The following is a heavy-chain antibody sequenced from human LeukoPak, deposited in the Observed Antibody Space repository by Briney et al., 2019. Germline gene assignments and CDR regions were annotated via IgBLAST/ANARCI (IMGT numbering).Heavy chain of an antibody. CDR1: GFTVSSNY. Sequence: GGSLRLSCAASGFTVSSNYMSWVRQAPGKGLEWVSVIYSGGSTYYADSVKGRFTISRDNSKNTLYLQMNSLRAEDTAVYYCARVDYGDYEMIDYWGQGTLVTVSS. CDR2: IYSGGST. J-gene: IGHJ4*02. D-gene: IGHD4-17*01. CDR3: ARVDYGDYEMIDY. V-gene: IGHV3-53*01.